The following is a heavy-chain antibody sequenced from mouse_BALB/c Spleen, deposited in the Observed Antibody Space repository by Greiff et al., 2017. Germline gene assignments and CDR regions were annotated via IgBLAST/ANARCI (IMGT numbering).Heavy chain of an antibody. J-gene: IGHJ4*01. CDR1: GFSLTSYG. D-gene: IGHD1-1*01. CDR2: IWAGGST. CDR3: ARDRDDSSPYYYAMDY. V-gene: IGHV2-9*02. Sequence: VQGVESGPGLVAPSQSLSITCTVSGFSLTSYGVHWVRQPPGKGLEWLGVIWAGGSTNYNSALMSRLSISKDNSKSQVFLKMNSLQTDDTAMYYCARDRDDSSPYYYAMDYWGQGTSVTVSS.